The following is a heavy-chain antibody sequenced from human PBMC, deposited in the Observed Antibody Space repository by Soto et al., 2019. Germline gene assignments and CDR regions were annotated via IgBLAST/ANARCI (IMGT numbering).Heavy chain of an antibody. CDR1: GFTFSIYA. V-gene: IGHV3-23*01. J-gene: IGHJ6*02. Sequence: PGGSLRLSCAASGFTFSIYAMSWVRQAPGKGLEWVSAISGSGGSTYYADSVKGRFTISRDNSKNTLYLQMNSLRAEDTAVYYCATEYSYGYYYYGMDVWGQGTTVTVSS. CDR2: ISGSGGST. CDR3: ATEYSYGYYYYGMDV. D-gene: IGHD5-18*01.